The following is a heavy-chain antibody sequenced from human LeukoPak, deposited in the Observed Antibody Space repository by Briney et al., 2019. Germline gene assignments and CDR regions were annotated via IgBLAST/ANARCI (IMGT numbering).Heavy chain of an antibody. V-gene: IGHV5-51*01. CDR3: ARQDTAMDPCNWFDP. Sequence: PGESLKISCKGSAYSFTSYWIGWVRQMPGKGLEWMGIIYPGDSDTRYSPSFQGQVTISADKSISTAYLQWSSLKASDTAVYYCARQDTAMDPCNWFDPWGQGTLVTVSS. CDR1: AYSFTSYW. J-gene: IGHJ5*02. D-gene: IGHD5-18*01. CDR2: IYPGDSDT.